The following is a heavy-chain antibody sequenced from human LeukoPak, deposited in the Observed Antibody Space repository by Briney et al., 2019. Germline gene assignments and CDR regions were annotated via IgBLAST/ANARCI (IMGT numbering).Heavy chain of an antibody. CDR2: ISSSSSYI. CDR1: GFTFSSYS. D-gene: IGHD1-26*01. J-gene: IGHJ6*03. Sequence: GGSLRLSCAAPGFTFSSYSMNWVRQAPGKGLEWVSSISSSSSYIYYADSVKGRFTISRDNAKNSLYLQMNSLRAEDTAVYYCARAYARWENYMDVWGKGTTVTVSS. V-gene: IGHV3-21*01. CDR3: ARAYARWENYMDV.